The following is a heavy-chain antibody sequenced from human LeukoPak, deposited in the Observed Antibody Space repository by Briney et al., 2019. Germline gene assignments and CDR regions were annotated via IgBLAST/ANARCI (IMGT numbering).Heavy chain of an antibody. CDR2: IIPIFGTA. CDR3: ARGPAYSNYGAYYYYYMDV. J-gene: IGHJ6*03. D-gene: IGHD4-11*01. Sequence: GASVKVSCKASGGTFSSYAISWVRQAPGQGLEWMGGIIPIFGTANYAQKFQGRVTITRNTSISTAYMELSSLRSEDTAVYYCARGPAYSNYGAYYYYYMDVWGKGTTVTVSS. V-gene: IGHV1-69*05. CDR1: GGTFSSYA.